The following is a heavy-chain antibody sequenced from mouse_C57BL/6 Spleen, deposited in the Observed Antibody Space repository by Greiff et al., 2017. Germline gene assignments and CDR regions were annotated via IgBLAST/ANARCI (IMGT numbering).Heavy chain of an antibody. J-gene: IGHJ3*01. CDR3: ARSGSGYGFAY. D-gene: IGHD1-1*01. CDR2: INPGSGGT. CDR1: GYAFTNYL. Sequence: QVQLQQSGAELVRPGTSVKVSCKASGYAFTNYLIEWVKQRPGQGLEWIGVINPGSGGTNYNEKLKGKATLTADKSSSTAYMQLSSLTSEDSAVYFCARSGSGYGFAYWGQGTLVTVSA. V-gene: IGHV1-54*01.